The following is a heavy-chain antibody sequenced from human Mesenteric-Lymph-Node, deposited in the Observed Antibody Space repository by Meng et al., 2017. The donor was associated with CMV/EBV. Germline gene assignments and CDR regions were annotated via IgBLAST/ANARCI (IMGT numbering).Heavy chain of an antibody. CDR1: GFTFSDHY. CDR3: ARGLRDYGDYGAFDI. V-gene: IGHV3-53*01. J-gene: IGHJ3*02. Sequence: GESLKISCAASGFTFSDHYMDWVRQAPGKGLEWVSVIYSGGSTYYADSVKGRFTISRDNSKNTLYLQMNSLRAEDTAVYYCARGLRDYGDYGAFDIWGQGTMVTVSS. CDR2: IYSGGST. D-gene: IGHD4-17*01.